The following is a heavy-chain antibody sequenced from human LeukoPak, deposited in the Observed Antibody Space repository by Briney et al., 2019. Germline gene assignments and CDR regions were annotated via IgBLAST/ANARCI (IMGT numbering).Heavy chain of an antibody. CDR1: GGSFSGYY. Sequence: PSETLSLTCAVYGGSFSGYYWSWIRQPPGKGLEWIGEINHSGSTNYNPSLKSRVTISVDTSKNQFPLKLSSVTAADTAVYYCARTSLIRFLEWLSPHYYYGMDVWGQGTTVTVSS. CDR2: INHSGST. J-gene: IGHJ6*02. V-gene: IGHV4-34*01. CDR3: ARTSLIRFLEWLSPHYYYGMDV. D-gene: IGHD3-3*01.